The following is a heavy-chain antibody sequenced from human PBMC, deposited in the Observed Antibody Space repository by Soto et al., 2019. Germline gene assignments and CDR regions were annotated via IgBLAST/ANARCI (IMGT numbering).Heavy chain of an antibody. J-gene: IGHJ4*02. CDR3: ARGRYSSGWTFDY. D-gene: IGHD6-19*01. Sequence: SETLSLTCAVYGGSFSCYYWSWIRQPPGKGLEWIGEINHSGSTNYNPSLKSRVTISVDTSKNQFSLKLSSVTAADTAVYYCARGRYSSGWTFDYWGQGTLVTVSS. CDR1: GGSFSCYY. CDR2: INHSGST. V-gene: IGHV4-34*01.